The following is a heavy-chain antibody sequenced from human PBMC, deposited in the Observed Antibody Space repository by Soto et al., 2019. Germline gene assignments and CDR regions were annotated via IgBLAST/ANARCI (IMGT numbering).Heavy chain of an antibody. CDR2: ISYSGST. CDR1: GGSIISYY. D-gene: IGHD6-19*01. CDR3: ARDRKAVAGGGVRWFDP. J-gene: IGHJ5*02. V-gene: IGHV4-59*13. Sequence: QVQLQESGPGLVKPSETLSLTCTVSGGSIISYYWSWIRQPPGKGLEWIGYISYSGSTNYNPSLKSRVSISADTSKNQFSLKLNSVTASDTAVYYCARDRKAVAGGGVRWFDPWGQGTLVTVSS.